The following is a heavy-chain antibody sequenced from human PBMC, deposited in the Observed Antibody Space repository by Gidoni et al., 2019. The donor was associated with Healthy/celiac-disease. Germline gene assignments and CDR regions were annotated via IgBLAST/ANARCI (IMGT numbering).Heavy chain of an antibody. Sequence: QVQLVQSGAVGKKPGASVKVPCKAAGYTFTGYYMHWVRQAPGPGIEWMGWINPNSGGTSISKVYMELSRLRSDETAVYYLSRGPDLDYFDYWGQGTLVTVSS. V-gene: IGHV1-2*02. D-gene: IGHD3-16*01. CDR2: INPNSGG. J-gene: IGHJ4*02. CDR3: SRGPDLDYFDY. CDR1: GYTFTGYY.